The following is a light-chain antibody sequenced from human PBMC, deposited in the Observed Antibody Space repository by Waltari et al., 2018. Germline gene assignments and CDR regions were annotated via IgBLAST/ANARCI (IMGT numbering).Light chain of an antibody. V-gene: IGLV2-14*03. CDR2: DVV. J-gene: IGLJ1*01. CDR3: CSYTSSDTYV. Sequence: SALPQPAAVSGSPGPAITSSCTGTRRDLSLLAYLSWYQQRPGKVPRLIIYDVVKRPSGVSNRFSGSMSGYTATLTISGLQAEDEADYYCCSYTSSDTYVLGSGTTVTVL. CDR1: RRDLSLLAY.